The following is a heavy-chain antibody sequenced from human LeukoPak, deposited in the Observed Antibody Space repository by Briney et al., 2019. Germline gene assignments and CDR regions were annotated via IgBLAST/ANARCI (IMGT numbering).Heavy chain of an antibody. CDR3: AKGRYCSGGSCYSEYFDY. V-gene: IGHV3-23*01. Sequence: QPGGSLRLSCAASGFTFSSHAMNWVRQAPGKGLEWVSAICGGGDYTYYADSVKGRFAISRDNSQNTLYLQMNSLRAEDTAVYYCAKGRYCSGGSCYSEYFDYWGQGTLVTVSS. D-gene: IGHD2-15*01. CDR2: ICGGGDYT. J-gene: IGHJ4*02. CDR1: GFTFSSHA.